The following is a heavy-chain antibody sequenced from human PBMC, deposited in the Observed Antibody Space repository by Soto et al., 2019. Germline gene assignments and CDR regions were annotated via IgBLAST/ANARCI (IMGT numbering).Heavy chain of an antibody. D-gene: IGHD7-27*01. CDR3: ARGLGPNGLDV. CDR2: IRTYNCNT. Sequence: QVQLLQSGAEVKKPGASVKVSCKASGYKFTTYGITWVRQAPGQGLEWVGGIRTYNCNTDYAENLQDRVTMTPETSTSTAYLEVRSLTSDDTAVYLCARGLGPNGLDVWGQGTTVTVSS. J-gene: IGHJ6*02. V-gene: IGHV1-18*04. CDR1: GYKFTTYG.